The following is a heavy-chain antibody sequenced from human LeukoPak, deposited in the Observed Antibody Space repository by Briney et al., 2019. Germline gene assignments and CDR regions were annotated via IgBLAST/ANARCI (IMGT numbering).Heavy chain of an antibody. V-gene: IGHV4-39*01. D-gene: IGHD3-22*01. CDR1: GGSISSGDYY. Sequence: SETLSLTCTVSGGSISSGDYYWGWIRQPPGKGLEWIGSIYYSGSTYYNPSLKSRVTISVDTSKNQFSLKLSSVTAADTAVYYCARERKYYYDSSGYNTDWGQGTLVTVSS. CDR3: ARERKYYYDSSGYNTD. J-gene: IGHJ4*02. CDR2: IYYSGST.